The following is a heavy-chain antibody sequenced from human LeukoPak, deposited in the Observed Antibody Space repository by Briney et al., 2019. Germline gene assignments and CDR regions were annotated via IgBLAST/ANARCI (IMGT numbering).Heavy chain of an antibody. CDR2: IIPIFGTA. D-gene: IGHD6-13*01. CDR3: ARAGIAAAGMETHYYYYYMDV. J-gene: IGHJ6*03. CDR1: GGTFSSYA. V-gene: IGHV1-69*05. Sequence: GASVKVSCEASGGTFSSYAISWVRQAPGQGLEWMGGIIPIFGTANYAQKFQGRVTITTDESTSTAYMELSSLRSEDTAVYYCARAGIAAAGMETHYYYYYMDVWGKGTTVIVSS.